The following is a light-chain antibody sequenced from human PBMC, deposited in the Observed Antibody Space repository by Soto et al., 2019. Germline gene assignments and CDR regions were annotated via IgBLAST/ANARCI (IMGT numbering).Light chain of an antibody. CDR1: SSDVGGYNY. CDR2: EVS. J-gene: IGLJ3*02. Sequence: QSALTQPASVSGSPGQSITIYCTGTSSDVGGYNYVSWYQQHPGKAPKVMIYEVSNRHSGVSNRFSGSKSGNTASLTISGLQAEDEADYYCSSYTSSNTWVFGGGTKVTVL. CDR3: SSYTSSNTWV. V-gene: IGLV2-14*01.